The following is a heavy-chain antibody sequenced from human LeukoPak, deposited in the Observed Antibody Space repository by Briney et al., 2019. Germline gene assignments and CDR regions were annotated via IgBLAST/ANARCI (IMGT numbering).Heavy chain of an antibody. V-gene: IGHV4-4*07. Sequence: SETLSLTCTVSGGSISSYYWSWIRQPAGKGLEWIGRIYISGSTNYNPSLKSRVTMSVDTSKNQFSLKLSSVTAADTAVYYCASRDIEATGGLFDYWGQGTLVTVSS. CDR3: ASRDIEATGGLFDY. CDR1: GGSISSYY. CDR2: IYISGST. D-gene: IGHD5-12*01. J-gene: IGHJ4*02.